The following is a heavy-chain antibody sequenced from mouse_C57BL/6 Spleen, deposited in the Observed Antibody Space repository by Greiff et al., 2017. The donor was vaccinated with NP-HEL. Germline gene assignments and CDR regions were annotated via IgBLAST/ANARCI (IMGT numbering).Heavy chain of an antibody. D-gene: IGHD1-1*01. V-gene: IGHV1-81*01. CDR2: IYPRSGNT. Sequence: VQLQQSGAELARPGASVKLSCKASGYTFTSYGISWVKQRTGQGLEWIGEIYPRSGNTYYNEKFKGKATLTADKSSSTAYMELRSLTSEDSAVYFCARHYGSSYVGWYFDVWGTGTTVTVSS. CDR1: GYTFTSYG. J-gene: IGHJ1*03. CDR3: ARHYGSSYVGWYFDV.